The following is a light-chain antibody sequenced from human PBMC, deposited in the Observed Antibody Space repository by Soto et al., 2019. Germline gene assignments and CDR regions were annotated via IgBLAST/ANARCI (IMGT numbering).Light chain of an antibody. CDR1: QSISRW. V-gene: IGKV1-5*01. CDR2: DAS. J-gene: IGKJ1*01. CDR3: QQYNSYPWT. Sequence: DIQMTQSPSTLSASVGDRVTITCRASQSISRWLAWNQQKPGKAPKLLIYDASSLESGVPSRFSGRGSGTEFTLTISSLQPDDFATYYCQQYNSYPWTFGQGTKVEIK.